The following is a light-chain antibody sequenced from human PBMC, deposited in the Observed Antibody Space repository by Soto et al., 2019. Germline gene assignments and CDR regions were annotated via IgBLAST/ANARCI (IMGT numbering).Light chain of an antibody. CDR3: QQSNNYPWT. CDR1: QNIGNW. V-gene: IGKV1-5*03. CDR2: KAS. Sequence: DIQMTQSPATLSASIGDRVTITCRASQNIGNWLAWYQQKPGKAPKLLIYKASSLESGVPPRFSGSGSGTEFTLTISSLQPDDFAAYFCQQSNNYPWTFGQGTKVEIK. J-gene: IGKJ1*01.